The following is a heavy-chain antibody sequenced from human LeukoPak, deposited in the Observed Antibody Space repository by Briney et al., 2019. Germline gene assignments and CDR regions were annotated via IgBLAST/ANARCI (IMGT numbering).Heavy chain of an antibody. CDR2: IIPIFGTA. J-gene: IGHJ4*02. D-gene: IGHD3-9*01. CDR3: ARGSSYYDILTGFQRGRYYFDY. V-gene: IGHV1-69*13. Sequence: SVKVSCKASGGTFSSYAISWVRQAPGQGLERMGGIIPIFGTANYAQKFQGRVTITADESTSTAYMELSSLRSEDTAVYYCARGSSYYDILTGFQRGRYYFDYWGQGTLVTVSS. CDR1: GGTFSSYA.